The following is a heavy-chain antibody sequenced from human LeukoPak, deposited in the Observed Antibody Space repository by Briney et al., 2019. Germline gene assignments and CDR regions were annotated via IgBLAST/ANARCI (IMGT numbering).Heavy chain of an antibody. V-gene: IGHV3-23*01. CDR2: ISGGGGTT. CDR3: AKDREGLSSGYDLEYFDY. J-gene: IGHJ4*02. CDR1: GFTFSSYA. Sequence: PGGSLRLSCAASGFTFSSYAMNWVRQAPGKGLEWVSAISGGGGTTYYADSVKGRFTISRDNSKNTLFLQMNSLRAEDTAVYYCAKDREGLSSGYDLEYFDYWGQGTLATVSS. D-gene: IGHD5-12*01.